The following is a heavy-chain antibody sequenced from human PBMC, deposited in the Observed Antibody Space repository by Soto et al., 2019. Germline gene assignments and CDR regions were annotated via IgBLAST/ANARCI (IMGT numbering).Heavy chain of an antibody. CDR3: ARGGLRFLSPKDV. Sequence: SVTLSLTCTVAGASISSYDWSWIRQPPGKGLEWIGCIDYTGSTNHNPSLKSRVTISVDTSKNQFSLKLSFVTAADTAVYYCARGGLRFLSPKDVWGQGTTVTVSS. CDR1: GASISSYD. J-gene: IGHJ6*02. CDR2: IDYTGST. D-gene: IGHD3-3*01. V-gene: IGHV4-59*01.